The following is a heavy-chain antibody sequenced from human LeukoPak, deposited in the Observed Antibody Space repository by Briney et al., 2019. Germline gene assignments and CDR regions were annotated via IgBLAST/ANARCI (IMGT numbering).Heavy chain of an antibody. CDR2: ISSSGSSI. J-gene: IGHJ6*02. CDR3: ARVRESYETLTGYLPNYYYGMDV. CDR1: GFTFSSYS. V-gene: IGHV3-21*01. D-gene: IGHD3-9*01. Sequence: PGGSLRLSCAASGFTFSSYSMNWVRQAPGKGLEWVSCISSSGSSIYYTGSVKGRFTISRDNAKNSLYLQMNSLRAEDTAAYYCARVRESYETLTGYLPNYYYGMDVWGQGTTVTVS.